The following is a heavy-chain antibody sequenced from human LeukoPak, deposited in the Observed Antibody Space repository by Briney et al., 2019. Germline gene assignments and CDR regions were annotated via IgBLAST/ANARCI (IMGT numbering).Heavy chain of an antibody. CDR1: GFTFSDYY. V-gene: IGHV3-11*01. CDR3: ARQPKGFCSSTSCYGPFDY. Sequence: PGGSLRLSCAASGFTFSDYYMSWIRQAPGKGLGWVSYISSSGSTIYYADSVKGRFTISRDNAKNSLYLQMNSLRAEDTAVYYCARQPKGFCSSTSCYGPFDYWGQGTLVTVSS. CDR2: ISSSGSTI. J-gene: IGHJ4*02. D-gene: IGHD2-2*01.